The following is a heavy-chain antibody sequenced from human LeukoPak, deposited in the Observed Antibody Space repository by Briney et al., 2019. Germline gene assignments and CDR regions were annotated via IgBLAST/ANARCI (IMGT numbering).Heavy chain of an antibody. CDR2: ISYDGSNK. CDR3: ARGLPNYYGMDV. J-gene: IGHJ6*02. V-gene: IGHV3-30*03. Sequence: WIRQAPGKGLEWVAVISYDGSNKYYADSVKGRFTISRDNSKNTLYLQMNSLRAEDTVVYYCARGLPNYYGMDVWGQGTTVTVSS.